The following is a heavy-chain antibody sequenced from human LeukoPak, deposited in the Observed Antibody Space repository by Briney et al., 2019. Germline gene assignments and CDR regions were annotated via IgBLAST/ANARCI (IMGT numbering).Heavy chain of an antibody. Sequence: SETLSLTCTVSGGSISSYYWSWIRQPPGKGLEWIGYIYYSGSTNYNPSLKSRVTISIDTSKNQLSLKLSSVTAADTAVYYCARVGLPYYDFWSGYYLDYWGQGTLVTVSS. D-gene: IGHD3-3*01. CDR1: GGSISSYY. J-gene: IGHJ4*02. V-gene: IGHV4-59*01. CDR2: IYYSGST. CDR3: ARVGLPYYDFWSGYYLDY.